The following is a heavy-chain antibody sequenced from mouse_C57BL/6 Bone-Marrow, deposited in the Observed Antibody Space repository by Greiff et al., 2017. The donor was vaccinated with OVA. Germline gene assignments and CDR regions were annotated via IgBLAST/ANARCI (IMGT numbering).Heavy chain of an antibody. J-gene: IGHJ2*01. Sequence: VQLQQSGPVLVKPGASVKMSCKASGYTFTDYYMNWVKQSHGKSLEWIGVINPYNGGTSYSQKFKGKATLTVDKSSSTAYMELNSLTSEDSAVYYCARRRDWDYLDYWGQGTTLTVSS. CDR2: INPYNGGT. V-gene: IGHV1-19*01. CDR3: ARRRDWDYLDY. CDR1: GYTFTDYY. D-gene: IGHD4-1*01.